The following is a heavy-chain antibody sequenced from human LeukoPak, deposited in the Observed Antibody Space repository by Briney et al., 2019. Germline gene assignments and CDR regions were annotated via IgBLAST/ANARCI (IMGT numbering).Heavy chain of an antibody. CDR1: GFPFSSYV. J-gene: IGHJ4*02. CDR3: ARHCGDVCYSDFDY. CDR2: INHNAEMI. V-gene: IGHV3-48*02. D-gene: IGHD2-21*02. Sequence: GGSLRLSCEASGFPFSSYVMSWVRQAPGKGLEWIAYINHNAEMIFYPDFVKGRFTISRDNAKNSLYLQMNALRDEDTAIYYCARHCGDVCYSDFDYWGQGTLVTVSS.